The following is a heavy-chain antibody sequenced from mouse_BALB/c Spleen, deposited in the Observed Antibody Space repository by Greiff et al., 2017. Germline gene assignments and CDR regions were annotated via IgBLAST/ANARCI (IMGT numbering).Heavy chain of an antibody. V-gene: IGHV2-6-7*01. CDR1: GFSLTGYG. CDR2: IWGDGST. CDR3: ARGGPIYYYGSSYGNAMDY. Sequence: VQLQQSGPGLVAPSQSLSITCTVSGFSLTGYGVNWVRQPPGKGLEWLGMIWGDGSTDYNSALKSRLSISKDNSKSQVFLKMNSLQTDDTARYYCARGGPIYYYGSSYGNAMDYWGQGTSVTVSS. D-gene: IGHD1-1*01. J-gene: IGHJ4*01.